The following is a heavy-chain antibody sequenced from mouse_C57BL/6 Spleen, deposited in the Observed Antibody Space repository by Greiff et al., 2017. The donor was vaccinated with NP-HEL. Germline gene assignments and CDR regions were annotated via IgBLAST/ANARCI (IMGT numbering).Heavy chain of an antibody. D-gene: IGHD2-4*01. J-gene: IGHJ4*01. V-gene: IGHV3-6*01. CDR2: ISYDGSN. CDR3: ARRYDYDYAMDY. Sequence: VQLKESGPGLVKPSQSLSLTCSVTGYSITSGYYWNWIRQFPGNKLEWMGYISYDGSNNYNPSLKNRISITRDTSKNQFFLKLNSVTTEDTATYYCARRYDYDYAMDYWGQGTSVTVSS. CDR1: GYSITSGYY.